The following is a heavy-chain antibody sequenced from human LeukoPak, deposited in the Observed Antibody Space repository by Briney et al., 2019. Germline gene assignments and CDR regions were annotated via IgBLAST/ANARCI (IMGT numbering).Heavy chain of an antibody. CDR3: ARVEYYTKGVCINFDL. CDR1: GYTFTGPY. J-gene: IGHJ4*02. CDR2: INPYTGGT. Sequence: ASVKVSCKASGYTFTGPYIHWMRQAPGQGLEWMGWINPYTGGTKYAQKFQGRVTVTRDTSTNTAYMELSGLRPDDTAAYYCARVEYYTKGVCINFDLWGQGTLVTVSS. V-gene: IGHV1-2*02. D-gene: IGHD2-8*01.